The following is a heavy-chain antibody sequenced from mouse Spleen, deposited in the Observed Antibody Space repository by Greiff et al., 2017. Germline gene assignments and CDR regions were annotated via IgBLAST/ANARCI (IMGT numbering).Heavy chain of an antibody. CDR3: ARGGNCVRTFDY. Sequence: VQLQQSGAELVKPGASVKLSCTASGYNFTAYYMHWVKQRPEQGLEWIGRIDPDDGDTKYAPKFQGKATLTADTSSNTAYLQLSSLTSEDTAVYYCARGGNCVRTFDYWGQGTTRTVSS. V-gene: IGHV14-2*01. CDR2: IDPDDGDT. CDR1: GYNFTAYY. J-gene: IGHJ2*01. D-gene: IGHD2-1*01.